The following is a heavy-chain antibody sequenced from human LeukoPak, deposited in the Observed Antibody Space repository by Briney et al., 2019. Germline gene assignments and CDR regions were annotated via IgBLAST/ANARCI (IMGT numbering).Heavy chain of an antibody. V-gene: IGHV1-2*06. Sequence: GASVKVSCKASGYTFTGYYMHWVRQAPGQGLEWMGRINPNSGGTNYAQKFQGRVTMTRDTSISTAYMELSRLRSDDTAVYYCAAELITMIVVVTGGGGFDPWGQGTLVTVSS. CDR3: AAELITMIVVVTGGGGFDP. CDR1: GYTFTGYY. J-gene: IGHJ5*02. CDR2: INPNSGGT. D-gene: IGHD3-22*01.